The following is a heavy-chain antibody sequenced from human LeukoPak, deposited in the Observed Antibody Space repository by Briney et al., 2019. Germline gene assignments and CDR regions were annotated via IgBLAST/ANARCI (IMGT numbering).Heavy chain of an antibody. V-gene: IGHV1-46*01. J-gene: IGHJ5*02. Sequence: ASVKVSCKASGYTFTSYYMHWVRQAPGQGLEWMGIINPSGDSTNYAQKFQGRVTMTRDMSTSTDYMELSSLRSEDTAVYYCARDNSVEDTAWWFDPWGQGTLVTVSS. D-gene: IGHD4-23*01. CDR1: GYTFTSYY. CDR3: ARDNSVEDTAWWFDP. CDR2: INPSGDST.